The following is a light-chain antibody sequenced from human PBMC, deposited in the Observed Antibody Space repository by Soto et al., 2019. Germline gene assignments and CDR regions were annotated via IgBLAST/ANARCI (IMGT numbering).Light chain of an antibody. J-gene: IGKJ1*01. CDR2: GAS. CDR3: QQYGDSPQT. CDR1: QSVTSNY. Sequence: EIVLTQSPATLSLSPGERATLSCRASQSVTSNYLAWYQQKPGQAPRLLIYGASSRATAIPDRFSGSGSGTDFPLTISRLEPEDLAVYHCQQYGDSPQTFGQGTKVEIK. V-gene: IGKV3-20*01.